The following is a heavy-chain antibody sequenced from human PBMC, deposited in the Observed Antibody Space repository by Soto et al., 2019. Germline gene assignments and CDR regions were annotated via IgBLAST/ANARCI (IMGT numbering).Heavy chain of an antibody. J-gene: IGHJ6*01. D-gene: IGHD6-6*01. V-gene: IGHV3-11*01. CDR3: ARLASIRQPYYFVMCL. Sequence: GGSLRLSCVASGFTFSDYYMTWIRQAPGKGLEWVSYISSNGVSMYYGDSVKGRFTISRDNAENSLHLQMNSLRAEDTAVYYCARLASIRQPYYFVMCLWGQGTSATVSS. CDR1: GFTFSDYY. CDR2: ISSNGVSM.